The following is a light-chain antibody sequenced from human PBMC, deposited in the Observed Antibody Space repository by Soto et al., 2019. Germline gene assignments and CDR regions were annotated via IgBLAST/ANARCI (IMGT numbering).Light chain of an antibody. CDR1: QNVGSNY. CDR2: GAS. CDR3: QQYGSLSWT. J-gene: IGKJ1*01. Sequence: EIVLTQSPGTLSLSPGERATLSCRASQNVGSNYLAWYQQKPGQAPRIIIFGASGRATGIPDRFSGSGSGTDFTLTISRLEPEDFAVYYCQQYGSLSWTFGQGTKVDIK. V-gene: IGKV3-20*01.